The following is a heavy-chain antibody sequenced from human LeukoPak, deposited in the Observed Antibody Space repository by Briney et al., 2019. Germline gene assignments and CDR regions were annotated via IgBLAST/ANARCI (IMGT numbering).Heavy chain of an antibody. J-gene: IGHJ5*02. Sequence: SETLSLTCAVYGGSFSGYHWSWIRQPPGKGLEWIGEINHSGSTNYNPSLKSRVTISVDTSKNQFSLKLSSVTAADTAVYYCARERNWFDPWGQGTLVTVSS. D-gene: IGHD1-1*01. CDR2: INHSGST. CDR1: GGSFSGYH. CDR3: ARERNWFDP. V-gene: IGHV4-34*01.